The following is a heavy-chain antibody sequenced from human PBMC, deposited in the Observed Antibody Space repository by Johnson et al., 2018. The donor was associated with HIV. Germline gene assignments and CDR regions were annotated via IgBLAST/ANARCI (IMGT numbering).Heavy chain of an antibody. CDR3: ARDQRGGYSYGDAYDF. CDR1: EFTVSGGY. CDR2: IYSGGST. V-gene: IGHV3-66*03. D-gene: IGHD5-18*01. Sequence: EVQLVESGGGLIQPGGSLRLSCAASEFTVSGGYMNWVRQAPGKGLEWVSVIYSGGSTYYADSVKGRFTISRDNSKNSLYLQMNTLRAEDTAVYYCARDQRGGYSYGDAYDFWGQGTMVTVSS. J-gene: IGHJ3*01.